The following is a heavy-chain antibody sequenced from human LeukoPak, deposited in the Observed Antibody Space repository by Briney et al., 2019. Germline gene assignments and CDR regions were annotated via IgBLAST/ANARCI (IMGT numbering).Heavy chain of an antibody. CDR1: GYTFTGYY. J-gene: IGHJ4*02. CDR3: ARDRPLDADDYYGFYYFDY. D-gene: IGHD3-10*01. V-gene: IGHV1-2*02. CDR2: IKPSSGGT. Sequence: ASVKVSCKPSGYTFTGYYIHWVRQAPGQGLEWMGWIKPSSGGTNHAQKFQGRVTMTRDTSISTAYMELSRLRSDDTAVYYCARDRPLDADDYYGFYYFDYWGQGTLVTVSS.